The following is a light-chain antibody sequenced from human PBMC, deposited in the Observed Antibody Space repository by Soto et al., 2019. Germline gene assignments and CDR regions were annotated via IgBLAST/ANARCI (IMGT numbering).Light chain of an antibody. V-gene: IGKV3-15*01. CDR2: AAS. Sequence: EIVLTQSPGTLSLSPGERATLSCRASQSVSSNYITWYQQKPGQPPRLLIYAASTRATDVPARFSGGGSETEFTLTISSLQSEDFAVYFCQQYNIWPLWTFGQGTKVDIK. J-gene: IGKJ1*01. CDR3: QQYNIWPLWT. CDR1: QSVSSN.